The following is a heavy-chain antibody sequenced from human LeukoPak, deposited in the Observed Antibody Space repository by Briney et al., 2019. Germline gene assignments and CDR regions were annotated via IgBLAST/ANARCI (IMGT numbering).Heavy chain of an antibody. J-gene: IGHJ4*02. Sequence: ASVKVSCTASGYTFTSYDINWVRQATGQGLEWMGWMNPNSGNTGYAQKFQGRVTMTRNTSISTAYMELSSLRSDDTAVYYCARDYCGGDCFPDYWGQGTLVTVSS. D-gene: IGHD2-21*02. CDR3: ARDYCGGDCFPDY. CDR2: MNPNSGNT. CDR1: GYTFTSYD. V-gene: IGHV1-8*01.